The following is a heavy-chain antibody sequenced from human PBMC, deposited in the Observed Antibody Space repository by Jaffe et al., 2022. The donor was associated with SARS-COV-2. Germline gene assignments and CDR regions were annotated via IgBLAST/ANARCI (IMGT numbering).Heavy chain of an antibody. D-gene: IGHD6-19*01. J-gene: IGHJ5*02. CDR3: ARDARSSSGWYNWFDP. V-gene: IGHV3-72*01. Sequence: EVQLVESGGGLVQPGGSLRLSCAASGFTFSDHYMDWVRQAPGKGLEWVGRTRNKANSYTTEYAASVKGRFTISRDDSKNSLYLQMNSLKTEDTAVYYCARDARSSSGWYNWFDPWGQGTLVTVYS. CDR2: TRNKANSYTT. CDR1: GFTFSDHY.